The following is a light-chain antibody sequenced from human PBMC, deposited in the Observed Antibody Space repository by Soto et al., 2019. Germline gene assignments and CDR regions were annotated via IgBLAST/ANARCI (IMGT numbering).Light chain of an antibody. CDR1: QSISSY. V-gene: IGKV1-39*01. CDR3: QQSYSTPRT. J-gene: IGKJ1*01. Sequence: DIQMTQSLSSLSASVGDRVTITCRASQSISSYLNWYQQKPGKAPKLLIYAASSLQSGVPSSFSGSGSGTDFTLTISSLQPEDFATYYCQQSYSTPRTFGQGTKVEIK. CDR2: AAS.